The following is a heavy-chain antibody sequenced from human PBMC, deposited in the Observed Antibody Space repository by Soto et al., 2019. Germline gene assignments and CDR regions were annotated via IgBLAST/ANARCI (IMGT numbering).Heavy chain of an antibody. CDR1: GGSVSSSDYY. CDR3: ARQTGGFGYYFDY. V-gene: IGHV4-39*01. D-gene: IGHD3-16*01. J-gene: IGHJ4*02. CDR2: VYYSGTT. Sequence: SETLSLTCTVSGGSVSSSDYYWGWIRQPPGKELEWIGAVYYSGTTYYMPSLKSRVTISVDTSKNHFSLNLRSVTAADTAVYYCARQTGGFGYYFDYWGQGALVTVSS.